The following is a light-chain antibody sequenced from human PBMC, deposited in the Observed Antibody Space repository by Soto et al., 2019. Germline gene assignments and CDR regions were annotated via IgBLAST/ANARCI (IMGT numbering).Light chain of an antibody. CDR3: QQYNNYPRT. Sequence: DIQMTQSPSTLSASVGDRVTITCRASQSISTWLAWYQQKPGKAPKLLIYKASTLESGVPSRFSGSGSGTEFTLTISSLQPYDFSTYYCQQYNNYPRTFGGGTKVEIK. J-gene: IGKJ4*01. CDR1: QSISTW. CDR2: KAS. V-gene: IGKV1-5*03.